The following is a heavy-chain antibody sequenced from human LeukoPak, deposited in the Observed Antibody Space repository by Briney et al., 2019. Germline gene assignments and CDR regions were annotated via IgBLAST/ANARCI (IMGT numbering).Heavy chain of an antibody. J-gene: IGHJ5*02. CDR3: ARTLSKIAAAAAGWFDP. D-gene: IGHD6-13*01. V-gene: IGHV4-4*02. CDR1: GGSISSSNW. Sequence: SETLSLTCAVSGGSISSSNWWSWVRQPPGKGLEWIGEIYRSGSTNYNPSLKSRVTISVDKSKNQFSLKLSSVTAADTAVYYCARTLSKIAAAAAGWFDPWGQGTLVTVSS. CDR2: IYRSGST.